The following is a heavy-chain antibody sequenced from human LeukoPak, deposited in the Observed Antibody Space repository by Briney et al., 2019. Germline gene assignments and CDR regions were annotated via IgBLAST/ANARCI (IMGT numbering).Heavy chain of an antibody. CDR3: ARDSRQVTYAVYCYYMDV. D-gene: IGHD4-11*01. J-gene: IGHJ6*03. CDR1: GGSIIPSTYS. Sequence: SETLSLTRTVPGGSIIPSTYSWGWIRLPPEKGLEWIGCIYYSGIIYANPSLKSRVSITVDTSKNQFSLKLSSMTTADTGVYYSARDSRQVTYAVYCYYMDVWGKGTTVTVSS. CDR2: IYYSGII. V-gene: IGHV4-39*07.